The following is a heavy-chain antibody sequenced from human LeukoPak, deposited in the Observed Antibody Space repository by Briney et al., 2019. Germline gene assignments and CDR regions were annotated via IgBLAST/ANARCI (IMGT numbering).Heavy chain of an antibody. D-gene: IGHD6-13*01. V-gene: IGHV3-23*01. CDR2: IDYTGGST. Sequence: GGSLRLSCAASGFTFSSYAMSWVRQAPGKGLEWVSIIDYTGGSTHYTDSVKGRFTISRDNSKNTLYLQMNSLRAEDTAVYYCAKNLLSSSWSFDYWGQGTLVTVSS. CDR1: GFTFSSYA. J-gene: IGHJ4*02. CDR3: AKNLLSSSWSFDY.